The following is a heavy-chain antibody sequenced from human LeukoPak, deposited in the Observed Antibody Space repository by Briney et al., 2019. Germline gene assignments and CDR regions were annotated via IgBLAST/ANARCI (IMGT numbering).Heavy chain of an antibody. V-gene: IGHV3-33*01. CDR3: ASGGYNHWGDY. Sequence: GGSLSLSCAPSALTFSSYGMHWDRQAPGRGLGWVAVIWYDGSNKYYADSVKGRFTTSRDNSKKTLYLQMNSLRAGGTAVYYCASGGYNHWGDYWGQGTLVTVSS. CDR1: ALTFSSYG. J-gene: IGHJ4*02. CDR2: IWYDGSNK. D-gene: IGHD5-24*01.